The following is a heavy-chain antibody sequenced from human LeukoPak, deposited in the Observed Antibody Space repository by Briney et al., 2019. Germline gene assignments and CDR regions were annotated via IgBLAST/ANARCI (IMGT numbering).Heavy chain of an antibody. J-gene: IGHJ4*02. V-gene: IGHV4-59*01. CDR3: ARVHADGWYEYYFDY. CDR1: GGSISSYY. Sequence: SETLSLTCTVSGGSISSYYWSWIRQPPGKGLEWIGYIYYSGGTNYNPSLKSRVTISVDTSKNQFSLKLSSVTAADTAVYYCARVHADGWYEYYFDYWGQGTLVTVSS. CDR2: IYYSGGT. D-gene: IGHD6-19*01.